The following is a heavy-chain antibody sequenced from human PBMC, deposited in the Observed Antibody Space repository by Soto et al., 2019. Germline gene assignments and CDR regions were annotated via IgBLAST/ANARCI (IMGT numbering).Heavy chain of an antibody. D-gene: IGHD2-2*02. CDR1: GGSFSGYY. CDR3: ARALGYCSSTSCYRGASYYGMDV. J-gene: IGHJ6*02. CDR2: INHSGST. V-gene: IGHV4-34*01. Sequence: SLTCAVYGGSFSGYYWSWIRQPPGKGLEWIGEINHSGSTNYNPSLKSRVTISVDTSKNQFSLKLSSVTAADTAVYYCARALGYCSSTSCYRGASYYGMDVWGQGTTVTVSS.